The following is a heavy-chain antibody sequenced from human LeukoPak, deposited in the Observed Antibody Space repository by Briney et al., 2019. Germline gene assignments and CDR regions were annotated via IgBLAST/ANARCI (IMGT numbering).Heavy chain of an antibody. V-gene: IGHV1-46*01. D-gene: IGHD3-3*01. CDR3: ASGFWSGYQYYFDY. J-gene: IGHJ4*02. CDR2: INPSGGST. Sequence: SVKVSCKASGYTFTSYYMHWVRQAPGQGLEWMGIINPSGGSTSYAQKFQGRVTITADKSTSTAYMELSSLRSEDTAVYYCASGFWSGYQYYFDYWGQGTLVTVSS. CDR1: GYTFTSYY.